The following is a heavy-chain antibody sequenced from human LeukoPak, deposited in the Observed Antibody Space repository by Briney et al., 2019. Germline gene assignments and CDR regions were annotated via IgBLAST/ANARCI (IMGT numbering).Heavy chain of an antibody. CDR2: VRSDSSNQ. J-gene: IGHJ4*02. CDR3: ARGGVPGGFDY. D-gene: IGHD3-10*01. V-gene: IGHV3-30*02. Sequence: GGSLRLSCAASGFSFSSSVIHWVRQRPGKGLEWVAFVRSDSSNQYYADSVKGRFTISRDNSKNTLYLQMNSLRAGDTAVYYCARGGVPGGFDYWGQGALVTVSS. CDR1: GFSFSSSV.